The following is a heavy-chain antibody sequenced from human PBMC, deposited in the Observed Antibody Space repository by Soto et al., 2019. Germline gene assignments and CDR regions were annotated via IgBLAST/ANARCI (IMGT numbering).Heavy chain of an antibody. V-gene: IGHV3-33*01. CDR2: IWYDGSNK. CDR1: GFTFSSYG. CDR3: AREGIQLWKYFDY. D-gene: IGHD5-18*01. Sequence: QVQLVESGGGVVQPGRSLRLSCAASGFTFSSYGMHWVRQAPGKGLEWVAVIWYDGSNKYYADSVKGRFTISRDNSKNTLYLQMNSLRAEDTAVYYCAREGIQLWKYFDYWGQGTLVTVSS. J-gene: IGHJ4*02.